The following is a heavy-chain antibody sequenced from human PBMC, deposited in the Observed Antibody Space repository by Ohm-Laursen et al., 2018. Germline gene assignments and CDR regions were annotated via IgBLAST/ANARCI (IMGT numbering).Heavy chain of an antibody. V-gene: IGHV4-59*01. CDR1: GGSISSYY. CDR3: ARYTAPYYYYGMDV. J-gene: IGHJ6*02. D-gene: IGHD1-1*01. CDR2: IYYSGST. Sequence: SGTLSLTCTVSGGSISSYYWSWIRQPPGKGLEWIGYIYYSGSTNYNPSLKSRVTISVDTSKNQFSLKLSSVTAADTAVYYCARYTAPYYYYGMDVWGQGTTVTVSS.